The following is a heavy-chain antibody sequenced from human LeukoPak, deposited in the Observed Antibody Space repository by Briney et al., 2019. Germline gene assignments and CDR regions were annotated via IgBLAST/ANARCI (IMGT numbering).Heavy chain of an antibody. CDR2: ISGSGGSR. J-gene: IGHJ4*02. CDR1: GFTFSTYG. D-gene: IGHD3-16*02. CDR3: AKTWGVIAAFDY. Sequence: GGSLRLSCAASGFTFSTYGMSWVRQAPGKGLEWVSGISGSGGSRFYTDSVKGRFTISRDNSKNTLYLQMNSLRAEDTAVYYCAKTWGVIAAFDYWGQGTLVTVSS. V-gene: IGHV3-23*01.